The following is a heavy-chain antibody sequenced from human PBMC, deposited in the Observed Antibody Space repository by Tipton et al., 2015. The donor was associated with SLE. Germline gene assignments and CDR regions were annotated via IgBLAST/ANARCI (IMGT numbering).Heavy chain of an antibody. Sequence: SLRLSCAVSGFTFSNNWMTWARQAPGKGLEWVAHIKPDGSEEFYVDSVRGRFIISRDNAQNSLYLQMNSLRDEDTAVYYCATAPLCGGDCYDAFDLWGQGTMVTVSS. J-gene: IGHJ3*01. CDR2: IKPDGSEE. CDR1: GFTFSNNW. D-gene: IGHD2-21*02. V-gene: IGHV3-7*01. CDR3: ATAPLCGGDCYDAFDL.